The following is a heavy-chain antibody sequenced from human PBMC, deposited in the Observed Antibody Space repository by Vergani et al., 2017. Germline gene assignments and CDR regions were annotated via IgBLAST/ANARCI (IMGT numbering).Heavy chain of an antibody. D-gene: IGHD6-6*01. Sequence: EVQLLESGGGLVQPGGSPRLSCAASGFTFSSYAMSWVRPAPGKGLEWVSAISGSGGSTYYADSVKGRFTISRDNSKNTLYLQMNSLRSEDTAVYYCARDPVAASVYYYYGMDVWGQGTTVTVSS. CDR3: ARDPVAASVYYYYGMDV. CDR1: GFTFSSYA. V-gene: IGHV3-23*01. J-gene: IGHJ6*02. CDR2: ISGSGGST.